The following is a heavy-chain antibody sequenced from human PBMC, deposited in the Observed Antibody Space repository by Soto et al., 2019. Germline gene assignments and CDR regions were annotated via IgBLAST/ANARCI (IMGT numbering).Heavy chain of an antibody. J-gene: IGHJ5*02. V-gene: IGHV4-39*01. CDR1: GGSISSSSYY. CDR3: ARHVDRNIITYNWFDP. Sequence: SETLSLTCTVSGGSISSSSYYWGWIRQPPGKGLEWIGSMYYSGSTYYNPSLQSRVTISGDTSKNQFSLNLSSVTAADTAVYYCARHVDRNIITYNWFDPRGQGTLVPVSS. D-gene: IGHD5-12*01. CDR2: MYYSGST.